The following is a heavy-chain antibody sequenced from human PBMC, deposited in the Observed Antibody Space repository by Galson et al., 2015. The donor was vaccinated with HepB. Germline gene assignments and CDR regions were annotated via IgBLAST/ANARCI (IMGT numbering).Heavy chain of an antibody. CDR1: GGSFSGYY. CDR2: INHSGST. CDR3: ARLGRMVRGGY. D-gene: IGHD3-10*01. J-gene: IGHJ4*02. Sequence: SETLSLTCAVYGGSFSGYYWSWIRQPPGKGLEWIGEINHSGSTNYNPSLKSRVTISVDTSKNQFSLKLSSVTAADTAVYYCARLGRMVRGGYWGQGTLVTVSS. V-gene: IGHV4-34*01.